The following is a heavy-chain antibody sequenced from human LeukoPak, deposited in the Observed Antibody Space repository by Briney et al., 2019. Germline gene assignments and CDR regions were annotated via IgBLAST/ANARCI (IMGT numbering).Heavy chain of an antibody. J-gene: IGHJ4*02. CDR1: GFIFSTYA. CDR2: ISGNGGST. CDR3: AKPPPDSSSWLFDY. V-gene: IGHV3-23*01. D-gene: IGHD6-13*01. Sequence: GGSLRLSCAVSGFIFSTYAMSWVRQAPGKGLEWVSTISGNGGSTYYADSVKGRFTISRDNSKNTLYLQMNSLRVEDTAVYYCAKPPPDSSSWLFDYWGQGALVTVSS.